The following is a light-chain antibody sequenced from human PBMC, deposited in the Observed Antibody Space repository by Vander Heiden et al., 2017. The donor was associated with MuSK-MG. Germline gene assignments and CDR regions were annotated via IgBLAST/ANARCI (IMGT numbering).Light chain of an antibody. CDR3: QAWDSSTVV. CDR2: QDS. J-gene: IGLJ2*01. V-gene: IGLV3-1*01. Sequence: SYELPQLPSVPVSPGQTASITCSGDKLGDKYACWYQQKPGQSPVLVIYQDSKRPSGIPERFSGSNSGNTATLTISGTRAMDEADYYCQAWDSSTVVFGGGTKLTVL. CDR1: KLGDKY.